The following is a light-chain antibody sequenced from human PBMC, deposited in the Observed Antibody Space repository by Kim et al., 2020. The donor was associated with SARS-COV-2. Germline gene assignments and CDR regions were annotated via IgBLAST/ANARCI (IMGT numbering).Light chain of an antibody. CDR1: SIGSRL. CDR3: QVWDGVTDHVV. Sequence: APGETARITCGETSIGSRLFHWYQQTPGQAPVLVVYDSSDRPSGIPERFSGSNSGNTATLTISRVEAGDEADYYCQVWDGVTDHVVFGGGTQLTVL. V-gene: IGLV3-21*02. CDR2: DSS. J-gene: IGLJ2*01.